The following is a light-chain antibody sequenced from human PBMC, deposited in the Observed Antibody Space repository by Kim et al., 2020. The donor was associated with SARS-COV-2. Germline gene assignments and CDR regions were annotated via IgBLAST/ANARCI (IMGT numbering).Light chain of an antibody. J-gene: IGLJ2*01. V-gene: IGLV3-1*01. CDR1: KLGDKY. CDR3: QAGASSTGV. Sequence: SYELTQPPSVSVSPGQTASITCSGDKLGDKYACWYQQKPGQSPALVIYQDSKRPSGILERFSGSNSGNTATLTISGTKATDEADYYCQAGASSTGVFGGG. CDR2: QDS.